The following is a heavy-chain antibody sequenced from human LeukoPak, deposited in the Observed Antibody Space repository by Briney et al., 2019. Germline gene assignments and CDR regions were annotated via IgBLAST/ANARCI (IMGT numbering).Heavy chain of an antibody. J-gene: IGHJ6*02. CDR2: IPFDGTYK. CDR1: GLPFSSYV. V-gene: IGHV3-30*04. Sequence: PGGSLRLSCAASGLPFSSYVLHWVRRAPGKGLEWVAFIPFDGTYKEYIDSVKGRFTISIDNSKNNLYLQMNILRAENTAVYYCAGTGHITSWYSFYYYHGMDVWGQGTTVTVSS. CDR3: AGTGHITSWYSFYYYHGMDV. D-gene: IGHD6-13*01.